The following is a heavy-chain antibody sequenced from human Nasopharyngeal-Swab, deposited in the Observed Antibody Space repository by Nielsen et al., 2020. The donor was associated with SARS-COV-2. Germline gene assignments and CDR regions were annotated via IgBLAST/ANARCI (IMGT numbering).Heavy chain of an antibody. CDR1: GFTFSAYI. J-gene: IGHJ4*02. CDR3: ATAGIAAAGKPLTY. D-gene: IGHD6-13*01. Sequence: GGSLRLSCAASGFTFSAYIMNWVRQAPGKGLEWVSYISSYGTVYYADSVKDRFTISRDNAKNSLYLQLNNLRVEDTALYYCATAGIAAAGKPLTYWGQGTLVSVSS. V-gene: IGHV3-69-1*01. CDR2: ISSYGTV.